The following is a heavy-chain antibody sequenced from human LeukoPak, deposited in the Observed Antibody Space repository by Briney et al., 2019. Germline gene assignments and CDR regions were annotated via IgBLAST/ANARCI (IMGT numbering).Heavy chain of an antibody. CDR2: INHSGST. CDR1: GGSISSYY. V-gene: IGHV4-34*01. Sequence: SETLSLTCTVSGGSISSYYWSWIRQPPGKGLEWIGEINHSGSTNYNPSLKSRVTISVDTSKNQFSLKLSSVTAADTAVYYCASSTRRRYYYDSSGPFAFDIWGQGTMVTVSS. J-gene: IGHJ3*02. CDR3: ASSTRRRYYYDSSGPFAFDI. D-gene: IGHD3-22*01.